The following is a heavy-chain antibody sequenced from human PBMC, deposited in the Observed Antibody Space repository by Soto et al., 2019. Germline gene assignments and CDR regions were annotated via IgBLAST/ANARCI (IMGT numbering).Heavy chain of an antibody. V-gene: IGHV1-69*02. CDR3: ARSTRGYDIPFDY. CDR1: GYTFTDYY. Sequence: GASVKVSCKASGYTFTDYYIHWVRQAPGQGLEWMGRIIPILGIANYAQKFQGRVAITADKSTSTAYMELSSLRSEDTAVYYCARSTRGYDIPFDYWGQGTLVTVSS. J-gene: IGHJ4*02. CDR2: IIPILGIA. D-gene: IGHD5-12*01.